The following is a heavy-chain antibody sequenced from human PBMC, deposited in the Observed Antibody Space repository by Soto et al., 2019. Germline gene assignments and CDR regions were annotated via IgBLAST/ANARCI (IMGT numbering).Heavy chain of an antibody. CDR1: GFTFSSYG. Sequence: GGSLRLSCAPSGFTFSSYGFHWVRQAPGKGLEWVAVIWYDGSKKYYADSVKGRFTISRDDSKNTLYLEMNSLRVEDTAVYYCVRDLGYTGFDYDYWGQGTLVTVSS. V-gene: IGHV3-33*01. CDR3: VRDLGYTGFDYDY. J-gene: IGHJ4*02. D-gene: IGHD5-12*01. CDR2: IWYDGSKK.